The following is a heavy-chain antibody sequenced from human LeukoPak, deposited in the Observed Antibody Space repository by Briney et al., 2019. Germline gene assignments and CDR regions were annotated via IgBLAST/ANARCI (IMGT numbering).Heavy chain of an antibody. J-gene: IGHJ4*02. Sequence: PGGSLRLSCAASGLTFSSYSMNWVRQAPGKGLEWIGYVHYSGSTKYNPSLKSRVTISLDTSKNQFSLRLSSVSAADTAVYYCARHYKSTRTTVFDYWGQRTLVTVSS. D-gene: IGHD4-11*01. CDR2: VHYSGST. CDR3: ARHYKSTRTTVFDY. V-gene: IGHV4-59*08. CDR1: GLTFSSYS.